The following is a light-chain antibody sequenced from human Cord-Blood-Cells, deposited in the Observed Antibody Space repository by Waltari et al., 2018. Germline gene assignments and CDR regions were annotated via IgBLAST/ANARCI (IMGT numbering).Light chain of an antibody. CDR3: QLYGSSPPTWT. J-gene: IGKJ1*01. CDR2: GAS. V-gene: IGKV3-20*01. CDR1: QSVSSSY. Sequence: EIVMTQSPGTLSLSPGERANLSCRASQSVSSSYLARYQQKPGQAPRLLIYGASSRATGFPDRFSGSGSRTDFTLTISRLEPEDFAVYYWQLYGSSPPTWTFVQGTKVEIK.